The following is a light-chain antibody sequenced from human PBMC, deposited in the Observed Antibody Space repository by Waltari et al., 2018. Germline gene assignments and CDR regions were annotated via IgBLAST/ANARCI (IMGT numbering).Light chain of an antibody. V-gene: IGLV1-36*01. Sequence: QSALTQPPSVSGAPRQRVTISCSGSSSNSGDSAVNWYQQFPGKSPKRVIYNDDLLPAGVSDRLSGPKSGCSASVAISCLQSEDEALYFCAAWDVSLNALLFGGGTKLTVL. CDR1: SSNSGDSA. J-gene: IGLJ2*01. CDR3: AAWDVSLNALL. CDR2: NDD.